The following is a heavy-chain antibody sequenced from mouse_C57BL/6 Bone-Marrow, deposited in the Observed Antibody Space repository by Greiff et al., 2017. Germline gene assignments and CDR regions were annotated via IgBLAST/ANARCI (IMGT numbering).Heavy chain of an antibody. V-gene: IGHV1-82*01. CDR3: ARSFITTVVEGFAY. CDR2: IYPGDGDT. CDR1: GYAFSSSW. J-gene: IGHJ3*01. Sequence: QVQLKQSGPELVKPGASVKISCKASGYAFSSSWMNWVKQRPGKGLEWIGRIYPGDGDTNYNGKFKGKATLTADKSSSTAYMQLSSLTSEDSVVYFCARSFITTVVEGFAYWGQGTLVTVSA. D-gene: IGHD1-1*01.